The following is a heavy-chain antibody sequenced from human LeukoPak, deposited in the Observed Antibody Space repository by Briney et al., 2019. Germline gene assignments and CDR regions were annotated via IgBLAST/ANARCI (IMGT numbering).Heavy chain of an antibody. CDR2: FDPEDGET. CDR1: GYTLTELS. Sequence: ASVKVSCKVSGYTLTELSMHWVRRAPGKGLEWMGGFDPEDGETIYAQKFQGRVTMTEDTSTDTAYMELSSLRSEDTAVYYCATAEVLPAMIVVAPNYWGQGTLVTVSS. D-gene: IGHD3-22*01. CDR3: ATAEVLPAMIVVAPNY. J-gene: IGHJ4*02. V-gene: IGHV1-24*01.